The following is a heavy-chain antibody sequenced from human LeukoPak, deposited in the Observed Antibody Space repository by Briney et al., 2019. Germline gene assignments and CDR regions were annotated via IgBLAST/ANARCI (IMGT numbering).Heavy chain of an antibody. D-gene: IGHD3-9*01. CDR1: GGSISSYY. V-gene: IGHV4-59*01. CDR3: ARRRYYDILSDYFDY. Sequence: SETLSLTCTVSGGSISSYYWSWIRQPPGKGLEWIGYIYYSGSTNYNPSLKSRVTISVDTSKNQFSLKLSSVTAADTAVYYCARRRYYDILSDYFDYWGQGTLVTVSS. CDR2: IYYSGST. J-gene: IGHJ4*02.